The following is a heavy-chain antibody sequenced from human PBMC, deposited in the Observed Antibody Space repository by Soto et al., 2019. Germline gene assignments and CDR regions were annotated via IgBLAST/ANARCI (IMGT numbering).Heavy chain of an antibody. CDR2: IYYSGST. V-gene: IGHV4-30-4*01. Sequence: PSETLSLTCTVSGGSISSADYYWSWVRQPPGKGLEWIGYIYYSGSTFFNPSLKSRVTISKDTSRNQFSLRLNSVTAADTAVYYCARAIVVTIGGMDVCGQRTTVTVSS. J-gene: IGHJ6*02. CDR1: GGSISSADYY. CDR3: ARAIVVTIGGMDV. D-gene: IGHD5-12*01.